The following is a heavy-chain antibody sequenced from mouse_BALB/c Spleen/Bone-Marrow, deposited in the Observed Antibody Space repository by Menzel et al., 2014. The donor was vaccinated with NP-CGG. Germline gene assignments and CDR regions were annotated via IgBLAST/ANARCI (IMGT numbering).Heavy chain of an antibody. CDR1: GYIFSSYW. V-gene: IGHV1-9*01. J-gene: IGHJ2*01. Sequence: VQRVEFGAELMKPGASVTISCKATGYIFSSYWIEWIKQRPGHGLEWIGEILPGSGNTNYNEKFRDKATFTAETSSNIAYMQLSSLTSEDSAVYYCSRRAHYFGSGLDYWGQGTTLTVSS. D-gene: IGHD1-1*01. CDR3: SRRAHYFGSGLDY. CDR2: ILPGSGNT.